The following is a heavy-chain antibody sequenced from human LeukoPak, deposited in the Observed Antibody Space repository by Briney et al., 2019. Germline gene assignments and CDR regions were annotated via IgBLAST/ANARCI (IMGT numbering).Heavy chain of an antibody. CDR1: GVTFCNAW. D-gene: IGHD6-19*01. CDR3: TCPEYSSGWDAYYYYYYYMDV. CDR2: IKSKTDGGTT. V-gene: IGHV3-15*01. J-gene: IGHJ6*03. Sequence: GGSLRLSCAASGVTFCNAWMCWVRQAPGKGQEWVGRIKSKTDGGTTDYAAPVRGRFTISRDDSKNTLDLQTNSLKTEETAVYYCTCPEYSSGWDAYYYYYYYMDVRGKGTTVTVSS.